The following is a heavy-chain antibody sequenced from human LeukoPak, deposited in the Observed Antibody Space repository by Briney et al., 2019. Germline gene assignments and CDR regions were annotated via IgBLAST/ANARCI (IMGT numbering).Heavy chain of an antibody. V-gene: IGHV4-59*01. J-gene: IGHJ4*02. D-gene: IGHD5-24*01. CDR2: VHYSEST. CDR3: TREGATVDH. Sequence: SETLSLTCTVPGVSLTSYYWSWVRQPPGKGLEWIGYVHYSESTKYNASLKKRVTISLDRSKNQFSLRLSSVTDADAALYYCTREGATVDHWGQGTLVSVSS. CDR1: GVSLTSYY.